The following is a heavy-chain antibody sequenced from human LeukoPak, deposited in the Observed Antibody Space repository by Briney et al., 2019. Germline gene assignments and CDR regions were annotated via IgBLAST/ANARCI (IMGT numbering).Heavy chain of an antibody. CDR2: INPNSGGT. V-gene: IGHV1-2*02. Sequence: GASVKVSCKASGYTFTGYYIHWVRQAPGQGLEWMGWINPNSGGTSYAQKFQGRVTMTRDTSISTAYMELSRLRSDDTAVYYCTRSPGGLYSRSWLDYLDFWGQETVDSVS. CDR1: GYTFTGYY. D-gene: IGHD6-13*01. CDR3: TRSPGGLYSRSWLDYLDF. J-gene: IGHJ4*02.